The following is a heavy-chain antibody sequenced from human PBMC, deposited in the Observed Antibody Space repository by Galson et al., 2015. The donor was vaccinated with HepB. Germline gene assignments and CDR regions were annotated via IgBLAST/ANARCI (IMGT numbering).Heavy chain of an antibody. Sequence: CAISGDSVSSNSAAWNWIRQSPSRGLEWLGRTYYRSKWYNDYAVSVESRIAINPDTSKNQFSLQLNSVTPEDTAVYYCARGGGYCSGGSCSETGWFAPWGQGALVTVSS. V-gene: IGHV6-1*01. D-gene: IGHD2-15*01. CDR3: ARGGGYCSGGSCSETGWFAP. J-gene: IGHJ5*02. CDR2: TYYRSKWYN. CDR1: GDSVSSNSAA.